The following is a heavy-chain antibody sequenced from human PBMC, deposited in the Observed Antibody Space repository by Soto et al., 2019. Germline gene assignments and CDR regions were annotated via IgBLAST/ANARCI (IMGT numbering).Heavy chain of an antibody. CDR3: ARDQGGALEDYDSGPYYYGMDV. CDR2: IIPIFGTA. V-gene: IGHV1-69*13. Sequence: GASVKVSCKASGGTFSSYAISWVRQAPGQGLEWMGGIIPIFGTANYAQKFQGRVTITADESTSTAYMELSSLRSEDTAVYYCARDQGGALEDYDSGPYYYGMDVWGQGTTVTVSS. J-gene: IGHJ6*02. CDR1: GGTFSSYA. D-gene: IGHD5-12*01.